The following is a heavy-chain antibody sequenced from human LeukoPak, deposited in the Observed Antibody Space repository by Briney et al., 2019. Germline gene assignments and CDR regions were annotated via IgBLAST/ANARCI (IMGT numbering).Heavy chain of an antibody. CDR1: GGSIGSYY. V-gene: IGHV4-4*07. Sequence: PSETLSLTCTVSGGSIGSYYWSWIRQPAGKGLEWIGRIYTTGSTDYNPSLKSRVTMSVDTSKNQFSLRLSSVTAADTAVYYCARGPSGSGSFQLDYWGRGTLVTVSS. CDR3: ARGPSGSGSFQLDY. J-gene: IGHJ4*02. CDR2: IYTTGST. D-gene: IGHD3-10*01.